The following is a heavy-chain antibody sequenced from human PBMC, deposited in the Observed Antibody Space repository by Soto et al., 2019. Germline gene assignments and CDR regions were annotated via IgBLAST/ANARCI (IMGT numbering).Heavy chain of an antibody. Sequence: GASVKVSCKASGYTFTSYYMHWVRQAPGQGLEWMGIINPSGGSTSYAQKFQGRVTMTRDTSTSTVYMELSSLRSEDTAVYYRAREIAARQWFDPWGQGTLVTVSS. J-gene: IGHJ5*02. CDR1: GYTFTSYY. D-gene: IGHD6-6*01. CDR3: AREIAARQWFDP. CDR2: INPSGGST. V-gene: IGHV1-46*01.